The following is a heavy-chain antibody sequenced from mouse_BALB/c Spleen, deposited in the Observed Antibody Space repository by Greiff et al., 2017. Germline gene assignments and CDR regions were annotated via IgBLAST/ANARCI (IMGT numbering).Heavy chain of an antibody. V-gene: IGHV14-3*02. D-gene: IGHD2-1*01. CDR1: GFNIKDTY. CDR2: IDPANGNT. J-gene: IGHJ4*01. Sequence: EVQLVESGAELVKPGASVKLSCTASGFNIKDTYMHWVKQRPEQGLEWIGRIDPANGNTKYDPKFQGKATITADTSSNTAYLQLSSLTSEDTAVYYCASGNMDYWGQGTSVTVSS. CDR3: ASGNMDY.